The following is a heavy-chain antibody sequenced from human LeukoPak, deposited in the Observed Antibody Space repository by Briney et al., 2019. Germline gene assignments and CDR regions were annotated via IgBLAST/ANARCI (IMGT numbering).Heavy chain of an antibody. CDR3: ARDSTGY. Sequence: PGGSLRLSCAASGFTFSSYSMNWVRQAPGKGLEWVSYISSSSTTIYYADSVKGRFTISRDNAKNSLYLQMKRLRDEDTAVSYCARDSTGYWGQGTLVTVSS. V-gene: IGHV3-48*02. J-gene: IGHJ4*02. CDR2: ISSSSTTI. CDR1: GFTFSSYS.